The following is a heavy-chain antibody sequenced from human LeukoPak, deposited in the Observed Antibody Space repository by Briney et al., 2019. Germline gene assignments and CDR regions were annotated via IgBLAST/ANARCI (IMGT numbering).Heavy chain of an antibody. CDR3: ARLSPGAARDFDY. Sequence: SETLSLTCTVSGGSISSYYWSWIRQPPGKGLEGIGYIYYSGSTNYNPSLKSRVTISVDTSKNQFSLKLSSVTGADTAVYYCARLSPGAARDFDYWGQGTLVTVSS. CDR1: GGSISSYY. CDR2: IYYSGST. V-gene: IGHV4-59*01. J-gene: IGHJ4*02. D-gene: IGHD6-6*01.